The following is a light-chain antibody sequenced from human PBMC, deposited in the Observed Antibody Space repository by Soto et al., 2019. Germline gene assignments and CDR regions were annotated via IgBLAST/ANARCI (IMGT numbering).Light chain of an antibody. V-gene: IGKV3-20*01. CDR3: QQYGDPPLT. J-gene: IGKJ3*01. Sequence: EIVLTQSPDTLSLSPGERATLSCRASQNIYINSLAWYQQIPGQAPRLFIYPASTRATAVPDRFSGSGSGTDLALTISTLEPEDFAVYYCQQYGDPPLTFGPGTKVD. CDR2: PAS. CDR1: QNIYINS.